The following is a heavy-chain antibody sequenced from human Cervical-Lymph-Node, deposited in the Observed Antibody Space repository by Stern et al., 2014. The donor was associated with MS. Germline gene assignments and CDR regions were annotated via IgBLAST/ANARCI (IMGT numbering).Heavy chain of an antibody. CDR1: GYTLTNYP. V-gene: IGHV7-4-1*02. CDR2: INTNTGNS. CDR3: ARDFVDTAMITRSDYLDS. D-gene: IGHD5-18*01. Sequence: QVQLVQSGSELKEPGASVKVSCKASGYTLTNYPMNWVRQAPGQGLEWMGWINTNTGNSTYAQGFTGRFVFSLDTSVSTAYLHISSLNAEDTAVYYCARDFVDTAMITRSDYLDSWGQGTLVTVSS. J-gene: IGHJ4*02.